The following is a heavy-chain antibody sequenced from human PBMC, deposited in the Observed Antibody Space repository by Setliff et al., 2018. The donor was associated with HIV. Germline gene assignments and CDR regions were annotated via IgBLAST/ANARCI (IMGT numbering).Heavy chain of an antibody. CDR3: VKDPREGAGYFDY. V-gene: IGHV4-39*01. Sequence: SETLSLTCTVSGDSVNDRSYFWGWIRQPPGKGLEWIGTFYYNGDSRYNPSLKSRVTIPVDTSKNQFSLNLNSVTAADTAVYYCVKDPREGAGYFDYWGQGTQVTVSS. CDR1: GDSVNDRSYF. D-gene: IGHD1-26*01. J-gene: IGHJ4*02. CDR2: FYYNGDS.